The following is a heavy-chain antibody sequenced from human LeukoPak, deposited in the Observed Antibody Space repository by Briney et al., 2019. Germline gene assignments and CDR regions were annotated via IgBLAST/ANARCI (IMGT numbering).Heavy chain of an antibody. CDR2: IGTAGDT. CDR3: ARPRKSDTAMVTSDY. CDR1: GFTFSSYD. J-gene: IGHJ4*02. D-gene: IGHD5-18*01. Sequence: GGYLILSCAACGFTFSSYDMHWVRQATGKGLEWVSAIGTAGDTYYPGSVKGQFTISRENAKNSLYLQMNSLRAGDTAVYYCARPRKSDTAMVTSDYWGQGPLVTVSS. V-gene: IGHV3-13*03.